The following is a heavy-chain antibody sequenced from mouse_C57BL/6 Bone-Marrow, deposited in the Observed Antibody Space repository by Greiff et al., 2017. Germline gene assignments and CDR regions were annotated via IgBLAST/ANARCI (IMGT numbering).Heavy chain of an antibody. V-gene: IGHV5-4*01. Sequence: EVKLVESGGGLVQPGGSLKLSCAASGFTFSSYAMSWVRQTPEKRLEWVATISDGGSYTYYPDNVKGRFTISRDTAKNNLYLQMSHLKSEDTAMYYCARDRTDGYYLMDYWGQGASVTVSS. CDR1: GFTFSSYA. CDR3: ARDRTDGYYLMDY. D-gene: IGHD2-3*01. J-gene: IGHJ4*01. CDR2: ISDGGSYT.